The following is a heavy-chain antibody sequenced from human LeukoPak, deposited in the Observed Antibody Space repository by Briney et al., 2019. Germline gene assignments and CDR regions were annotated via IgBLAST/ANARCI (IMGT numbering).Heavy chain of an antibody. CDR1: GFTLSSYS. CDR2: ISSSSSYI. J-gene: IGHJ4*02. CDR3: AKARSTVTTTGGGFDY. Sequence: GGSLRLSCVVSGFTLSSYSMNWVRQAPGKGLGWVSFISSSSSYIYYEDSVKGRFTISRDNAKNSLYLQMNSLRAEDTAVYYCAKARSTVTTTGGGFDYWGQGTLVTVSS. D-gene: IGHD4-17*01. V-gene: IGHV3-21*01.